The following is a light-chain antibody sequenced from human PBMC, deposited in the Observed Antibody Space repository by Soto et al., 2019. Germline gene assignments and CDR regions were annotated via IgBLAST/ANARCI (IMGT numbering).Light chain of an antibody. CDR3: QQDGSSPIFT. J-gene: IGKJ3*01. CDR2: ASS. CDR1: QSVSSSY. V-gene: IGKV3-20*01. Sequence: EIVLTQSPGTLSLSPGERATLSCRASQSVSSSYLAWYQQKPGQAPRLLIHASSSRATGITDRFSGSGSGTGFNLTISRLETEDGAVYYCQQDGSSPIFTFGPGTKVYIK.